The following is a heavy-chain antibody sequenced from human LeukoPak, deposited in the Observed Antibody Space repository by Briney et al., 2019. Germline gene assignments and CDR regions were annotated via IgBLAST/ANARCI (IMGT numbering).Heavy chain of an antibody. CDR3: ARRIRWPPTGFAY. V-gene: IGHV4-34*01. J-gene: IGHJ4*02. CDR2: INHSGST. Sequence: SETLSLTCAVYGGSFSGYYWSWIRQPPGKGLEWIGEINHSGSTNYNASLKSRCTISLGTSENKFSLKLICVTAAGTAVSYCARRIRWPPTGFAYWGQGTLVTVYS. CDR1: GGSFSGYY. D-gene: IGHD4-23*01.